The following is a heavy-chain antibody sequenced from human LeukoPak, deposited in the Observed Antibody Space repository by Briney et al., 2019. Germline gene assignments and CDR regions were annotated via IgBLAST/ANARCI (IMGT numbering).Heavy chain of an antibody. Sequence: ASVKVSCKASGGTFSSYAISWVRQATGQGLEWMGWISAYNGNTNYAQKLQGRVTMTTDTSTSTAYMELRSLRSDDTAVYYCARGVRSGYCSSTSCHNYYYMDVWGKGTTVTVSS. CDR1: GGTFSSYA. CDR2: ISAYNGNT. D-gene: IGHD2-2*02. J-gene: IGHJ6*03. V-gene: IGHV1-18*01. CDR3: ARGVRSGYCSSTSCHNYYYMDV.